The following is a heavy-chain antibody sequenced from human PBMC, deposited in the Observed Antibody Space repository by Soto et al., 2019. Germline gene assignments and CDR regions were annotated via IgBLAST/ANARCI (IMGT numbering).Heavy chain of an antibody. J-gene: IGHJ4*02. CDR2: MNPNSGNT. V-gene: IGHV1-8*01. CDR1: GYTFTRYG. D-gene: IGHD3-9*01. CDR3: ARGGGRYDILTGHKDY. Sequence: ASVKVSCKASGYTFTRYGISWVRQAPGQGLEWMGWMNPNSGNTGYAQKFQGRVTMTRNTSISTAYMELSSLRSEDTAVYYCARGGGRYDILTGHKDYWGQGTLVTVSS.